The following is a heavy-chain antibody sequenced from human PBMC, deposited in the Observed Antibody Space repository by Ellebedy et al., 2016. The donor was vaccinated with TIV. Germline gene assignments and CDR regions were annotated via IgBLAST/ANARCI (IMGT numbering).Heavy chain of an antibody. Sequence: MPGGSLRLSCSVSGDSMNSYYWCWIRQPPGRGLEWIGYIYYRGSTNYNPSLKSRITMSVDTSKQQFSLRLTSVTAADTAVYYCARSGELLRYYYGMDVWGQGTTVTVSS. D-gene: IGHD3-10*01. V-gene: IGHV4-59*01. CDR1: GDSMNSYY. CDR3: ARSGELLRYYYGMDV. J-gene: IGHJ6*02. CDR2: IYYRGST.